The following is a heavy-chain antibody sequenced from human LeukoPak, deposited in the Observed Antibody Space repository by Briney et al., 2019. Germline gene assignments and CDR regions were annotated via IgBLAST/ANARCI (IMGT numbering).Heavy chain of an antibody. CDR3: ARALYSGSYWGRAYFDY. Sequence: SETLSLTCTVSGGSISSSGYYWGWIRQPPGRGLEWIGNIYYSGSTYYNPSLKSRVSISLDTSENQFSLKLSSVTAADTAVYYCARALYSGSYWGRAYFDYWGQGTLVTVSS. V-gene: IGHV4-39*07. CDR2: IYYSGST. J-gene: IGHJ4*02. CDR1: GGSISSSGYY. D-gene: IGHD1-26*01.